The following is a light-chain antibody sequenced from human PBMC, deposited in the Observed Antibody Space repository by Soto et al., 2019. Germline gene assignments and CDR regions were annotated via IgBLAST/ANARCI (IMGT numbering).Light chain of an antibody. CDR2: KAS. CDR1: QSISSW. V-gene: IGKV1-5*03. J-gene: IGKJ1*01. Sequence: DSQMTQSPSTLSASVGDRVTITCRASQSISSWLAWYQQKPGKAPKLLIYKASSLESGVPSRFSGSGSGTEFTLTISSLQPDDFATYYCQQYNSYSRRTFGQGTKVDIK. CDR3: QQYNSYSRRT.